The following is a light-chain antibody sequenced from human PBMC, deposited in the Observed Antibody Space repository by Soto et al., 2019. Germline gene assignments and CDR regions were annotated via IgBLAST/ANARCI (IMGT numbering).Light chain of an antibody. V-gene: IGKV3-15*01. J-gene: IGKJ1*01. CDR2: GAS. CDR3: QQYNNWPPWT. Sequence: EIVMTQSPATLSVSPGERATLSCRASQSVSSNLAWYQEKPGQAPRLLIYGASTRATGIPARFSGSGSGIEFTLTISSLQSEDFEVYYCQQYNNWPPWTFGQGTKVEIK. CDR1: QSVSSN.